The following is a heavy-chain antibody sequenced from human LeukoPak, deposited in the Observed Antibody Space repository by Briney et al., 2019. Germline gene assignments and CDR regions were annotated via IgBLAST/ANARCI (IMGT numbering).Heavy chain of an antibody. D-gene: IGHD6-13*01. CDR1: GFTFSDYY. CDR2: ISSSGSTI. Sequence: TGGSLRLSCAASGFTFSDYYMSWIRQAPGKGLEWVSYISSSGSTIYYADSVKGRFTISRDNAKNSLYLQMNSLRAEDTAVYYCARQYPRSSWYFDYWGQGTLVTVSS. V-gene: IGHV3-11*01. J-gene: IGHJ4*02. CDR3: ARQYPRSSWYFDY.